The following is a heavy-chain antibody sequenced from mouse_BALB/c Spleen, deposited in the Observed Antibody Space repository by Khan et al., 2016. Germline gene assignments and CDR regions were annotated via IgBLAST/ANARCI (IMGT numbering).Heavy chain of an antibody. Sequence: QVQLQQSGAELMKPGASVKISCKATGYTFSSYWIEWVKQRPGHGLEWIGEILPGSGSTNYIEKFKGKATFTADTSSNTAYMQLSSLTSEDSAVYYWARKGITTARYFDVGGAGTTVTVSS. CDR2: ILPGSGST. J-gene: IGHJ1*01. CDR1: GYTFSSYW. CDR3: ARKGITTARYFDV. D-gene: IGHD1-2*01. V-gene: IGHV1-9*01.